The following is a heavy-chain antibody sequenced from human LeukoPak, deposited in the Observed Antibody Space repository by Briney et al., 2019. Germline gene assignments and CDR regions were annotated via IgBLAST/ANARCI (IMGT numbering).Heavy chain of an antibody. D-gene: IGHD6-13*01. V-gene: IGHV4-59*01. CDR3: ARNLIPEQLVLNF. J-gene: IGHJ4*02. CDR2: IYYTGST. Sequence: SETLSLTCTVSGGSISNYYWNWIRQPPGKGLEWIGYIYYTGSTNYNPSLKSRVTMSVDTSKNQFSLNLKSVAPEDTAVYYCARNLIPEQLVLNFWGQGTLVTVSS. CDR1: GGSISNYY.